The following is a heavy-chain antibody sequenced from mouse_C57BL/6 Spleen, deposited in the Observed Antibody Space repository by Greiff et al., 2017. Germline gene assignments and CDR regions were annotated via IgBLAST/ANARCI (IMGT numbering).Heavy chain of an antibody. CDR1: GFTFSDYG. CDR3: ARDDYFYYYAMDY. Sequence: EVKLEESGGGLVKPGGSLKLSCAASGFTFSDYGMHWVRQAPEKGLEWVAYISSGSSTIYYADTVKGRFTISRDNAKNTLFLQMTSLRSEDTAMYYCARDDYFYYYAMDYWGQGTSVTVSS. CDR2: ISSGSSTI. V-gene: IGHV5-17*01. D-gene: IGHD2-4*01. J-gene: IGHJ4*01.